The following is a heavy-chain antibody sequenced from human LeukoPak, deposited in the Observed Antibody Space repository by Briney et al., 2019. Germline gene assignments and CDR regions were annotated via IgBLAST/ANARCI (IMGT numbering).Heavy chain of an antibody. CDR2: TSGNGAKT. J-gene: IGHJ4*02. V-gene: IGHV3-23*01. D-gene: IGHD6-19*01. CDR1: GFPFSSYA. CDR3: AKDSGWPFDY. Sequence: GGSLRLSCAASGFPFSSYAMSWVRQAPGKGLEWVSATSGNGAKTYYADSVKGRFTISRDNSRNTLYLQMNSLRAEDTAVYYCAKDSGWPFDYWGQGALVTVSS.